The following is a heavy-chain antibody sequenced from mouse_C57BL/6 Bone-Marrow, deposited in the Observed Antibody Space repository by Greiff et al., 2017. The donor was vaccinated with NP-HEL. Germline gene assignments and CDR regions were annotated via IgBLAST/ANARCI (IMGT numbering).Heavy chain of an antibody. J-gene: IGHJ1*03. Sequence: QVQLQQPGAELVMPGASVKLSCKASGYTFTSYWMHWVKQRPGQGLEWIGEIDPSDSYTNYNQKFKGKSTLTVDKSSSTAYMQLSSLTSEDSAVYYCARRGKYDWYFEVWGTGTTVTVSS. CDR2: IDPSDSYT. D-gene: IGHD2-3*01. CDR1: GYTFTSYW. CDR3: ARRGKYDWYFEV. V-gene: IGHV1-69*01.